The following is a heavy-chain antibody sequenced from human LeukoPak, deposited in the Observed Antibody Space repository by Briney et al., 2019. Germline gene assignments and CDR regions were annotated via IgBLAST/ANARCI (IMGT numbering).Heavy chain of an antibody. CDR3: ATTLLRASTYMDV. J-gene: IGHJ6*03. CDR1: GFTFSSYV. CDR2: ISGSGGST. V-gene: IGHV3-23*01. D-gene: IGHD1-1*01. Sequence: GGSLRLSCAASGFTFSSYVMSWVRQAPGKGLEWVSGISGSGGSTYYADSVKGRFTISRDNSKNTLYLQMNSLGAEDTAVYYCATTLLRASTYMDVWGKGTTVTVSS.